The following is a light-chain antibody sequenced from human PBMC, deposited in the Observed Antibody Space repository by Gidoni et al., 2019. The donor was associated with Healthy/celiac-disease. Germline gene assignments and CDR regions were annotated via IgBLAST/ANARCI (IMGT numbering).Light chain of an antibody. Sequence: ELVLTQSPGTLSLSPGERATLSCRASQSVSSSYLAWYQQKPGQAPRLLIYGASSRATGIPDRFSGSVSGTDFTLTISILDPEDFAVYYCQQYGSSPPYTFGQGTKLEIK. V-gene: IGKV3-20*01. CDR3: QQYGSSPPYT. CDR2: GAS. CDR1: QSVSSSY. J-gene: IGKJ2*01.